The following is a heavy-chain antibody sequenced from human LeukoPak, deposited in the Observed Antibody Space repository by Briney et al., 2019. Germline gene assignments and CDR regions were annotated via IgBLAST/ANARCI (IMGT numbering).Heavy chain of an antibody. V-gene: IGHV1-69*05. J-gene: IGHJ5*02. Sequence: SVKVSCKASGGSFRTYPISWVRQAPGQGLEWMGGLTQFFRRTNYTQKFQGRLTITTDESSSTAYMELSDLRSDDTAVYYYATSESGRSWDWFAPWGQGTLVTVSS. CDR3: ATSESGRSWDWFAP. CDR1: GGSFRTYP. CDR2: LTQFFRRT. D-gene: IGHD3-10*01.